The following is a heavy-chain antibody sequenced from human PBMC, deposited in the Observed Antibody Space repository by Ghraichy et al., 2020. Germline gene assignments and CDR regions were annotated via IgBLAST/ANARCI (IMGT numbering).Heavy chain of an antibody. CDR1: GFSFSISS. Sequence: WGSLRLSCAASGFSFSISSMHWVRQAPGKWLEWVAFISYDGRTKYYADSVRGRFTLSRDNLQNTLSLQMDSLRAEDTAMYYCARDASSSNWAYWGQGTLVSVSS. CDR2: ISYDGRTK. V-gene: IGHV3-30*04. D-gene: IGHD6-13*01. J-gene: IGHJ4*02. CDR3: ARDASSSNWAY.